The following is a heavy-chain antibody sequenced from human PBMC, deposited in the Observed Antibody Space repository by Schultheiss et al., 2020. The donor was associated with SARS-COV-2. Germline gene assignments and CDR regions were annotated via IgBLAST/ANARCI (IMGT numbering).Heavy chain of an antibody. D-gene: IGHD6-25*01. CDR1: GYSISSGYY. V-gene: IGHV4-38-2*01. J-gene: IGHJ6*02. CDR3: ARGPFSGRGMDV. CDR2: LYHSGNT. Sequence: SETLSLTCAVSGYSISSGYYWGWIRQPPGKGLEWIGSLYHSGNTYYNPSLKSRVTISVDTSKNQFSLKLSSVTAADTAVYYCARGPFSGRGMDVWGQGTTVTVSS.